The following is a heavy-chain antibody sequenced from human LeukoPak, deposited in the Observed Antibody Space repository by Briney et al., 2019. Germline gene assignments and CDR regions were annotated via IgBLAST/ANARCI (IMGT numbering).Heavy chain of an antibody. Sequence: PGGSLRLSCAASGFTFSSYGMHWVRQAPGKGLEWVAVISYDGSNKYYADSVKGRFTISRDNSKNTLYLQMNSLRAEDTAVYYCAKDRYCSSTSCYRGWDYYYYYYGMDVWGQGTTVTVSS. CDR3: AKDRYCSSTSCYRGWDYYYYYYGMDV. CDR1: GFTFSSYG. V-gene: IGHV3-30*18. D-gene: IGHD2-2*01. CDR2: ISYDGSNK. J-gene: IGHJ6*02.